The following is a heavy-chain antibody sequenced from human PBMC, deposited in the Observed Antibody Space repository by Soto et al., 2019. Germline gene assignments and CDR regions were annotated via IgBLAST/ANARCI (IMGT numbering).Heavy chain of an antibody. D-gene: IGHD3-22*01. CDR3: ATSVDYDSSGYWAPSI. CDR2: ISGSGGST. V-gene: IGHV3-23*01. CDR1: GFTFSSYA. Sequence: GGSLRLSCAASGFTFSSYAMSWVRQAPGKGLEWVSAISGSGGSTYYADSVKGRFTISRDNSKNTLYLQMNSLRAEDTAVYYCATSVDYDSSGYWAPSIWGQGTMVTVSS. J-gene: IGHJ3*02.